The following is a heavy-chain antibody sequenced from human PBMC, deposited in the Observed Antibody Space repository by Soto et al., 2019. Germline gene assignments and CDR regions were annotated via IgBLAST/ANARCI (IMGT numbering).Heavy chain of an antibody. CDR1: GFTFSSYA. D-gene: IGHD2-15*01. Sequence: GGSLRLSCAASGFTFSSYAMHWVRQAPGKGLEWVAVISYDGSNKYYADSVKGRFTISRDNSKNTLYLQMNSLRAEDTAVYYCARVGYCSGGSCYSSIDYWGQGTLVTVSS. V-gene: IGHV3-30-3*01. J-gene: IGHJ4*02. CDR2: ISYDGSNK. CDR3: ARVGYCSGGSCYSSIDY.